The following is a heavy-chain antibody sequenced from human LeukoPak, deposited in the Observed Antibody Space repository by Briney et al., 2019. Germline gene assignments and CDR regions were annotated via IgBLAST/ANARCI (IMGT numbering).Heavy chain of an antibody. CDR3: ARGKAAIGSRTAFDY. J-gene: IGHJ4*02. D-gene: IGHD6-13*01. Sequence: GGSLRLSCAASGFTFSSFALSWVRQAPGKGLEWASAISGSGTNTYYADSVKGRFTISRDNSENTLYMQVNSLKVEDTAIYFCARGKAAIGSRTAFDYWGQGTLVTVSS. CDR1: GFTFSSFA. CDR2: ISGSGTNT. V-gene: IGHV3-23*01.